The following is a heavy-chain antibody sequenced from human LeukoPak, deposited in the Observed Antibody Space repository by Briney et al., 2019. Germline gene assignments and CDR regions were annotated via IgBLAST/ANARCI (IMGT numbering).Heavy chain of an antibody. V-gene: IGHV1-8*03. CDR1: GYTFTSYG. Sequence: ASVKVSCKASGYTFTSYGISWVRQATGQGLEWMGWMNPNSGNTGYAQKFQGRVTITRNTSISTAYMELSSLRSEDTAVYYCARGRLSYCSGGSCYYGNDYWGQGTLVTVSS. D-gene: IGHD2-15*01. CDR2: MNPNSGNT. CDR3: ARGRLSYCSGGSCYYGNDY. J-gene: IGHJ4*02.